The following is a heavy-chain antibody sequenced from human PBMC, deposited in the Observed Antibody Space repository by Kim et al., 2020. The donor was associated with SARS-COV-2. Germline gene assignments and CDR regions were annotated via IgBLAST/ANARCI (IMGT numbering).Heavy chain of an antibody. CDR1: GGSISSSNW. V-gene: IGHV4-4*02. CDR2: IYHSGST. J-gene: IGHJ3*02. Sequence: SETLSLTCAVSGGSISSSNWWSWVRQPPGMGLEWFGEIYHSGSTNYNPSLKSRVTISVDKSKNQFSLKLSSVTAADTAVYYCASLGGAYYYDSSRTSTAFDIWGQGTVVTVSS. CDR3: ASLGGAYYYDSSRTSTAFDI. D-gene: IGHD3-22*01.